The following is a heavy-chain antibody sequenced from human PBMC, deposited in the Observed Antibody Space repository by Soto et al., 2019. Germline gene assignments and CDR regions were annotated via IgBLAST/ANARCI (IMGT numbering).Heavy chain of an antibody. CDR3: ARGEVAAAGPSYSYYYCMDG. V-gene: IGHV1-69*02. J-gene: IGHJ6*03. D-gene: IGHD6-13*01. CDR2: IIPILGIA. Sequence: QVQLVQSGAEVKKPGSSVKVSCKASGGTFSSYTISWVRQAPGQGLEWMGRIIPILGIATYAQKFQGRGPITADKATGTAYMELSSLRSEDTAVYYCARGEVAAAGPSYSYYYCMDGWGKGTTVTVSS. CDR1: GGTFSSYT.